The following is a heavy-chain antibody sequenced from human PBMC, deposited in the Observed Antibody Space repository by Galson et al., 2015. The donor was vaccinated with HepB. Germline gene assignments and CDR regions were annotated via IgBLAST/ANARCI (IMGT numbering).Heavy chain of an antibody. Sequence: SLRLSCAASGFTFSSYAMSWVRQAPGKGLEWVSAISGSGGSTYYADSVKGRFTISRDNSKNTLYLQMNSLRAEDTAVYYCAKDRPRRTMIVVVNPYYFDYWGQGTLVTVSS. CDR2: ISGSGGST. J-gene: IGHJ4*02. CDR1: GFTFSSYA. CDR3: AKDRPRRTMIVVVNPYYFDY. D-gene: IGHD3-22*01. V-gene: IGHV3-23*01.